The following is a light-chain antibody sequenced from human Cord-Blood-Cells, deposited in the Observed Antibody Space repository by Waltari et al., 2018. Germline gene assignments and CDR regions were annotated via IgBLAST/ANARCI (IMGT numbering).Light chain of an antibody. CDR3: QQYNNWPLT. Sequence: EIVMTQSPATLSVSPGERATLSCRASQRVSSNLAWYQQKPGQAPRLLIYGASTRATGIPARFSGSGSGTEFTLTISILQSEDFAVYYCQQYNNWPLTFGPGTKVDIK. CDR2: GAS. CDR1: QRVSSN. V-gene: IGKV3D-15*01. J-gene: IGKJ3*01.